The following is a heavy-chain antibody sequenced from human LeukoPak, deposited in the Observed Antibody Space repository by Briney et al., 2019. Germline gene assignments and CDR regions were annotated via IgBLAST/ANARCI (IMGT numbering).Heavy chain of an antibody. V-gene: IGHV3-30*04. CDR3: ARELLWFGEKLDPLGY. D-gene: IGHD3-10*01. CDR1: GFTFSSYA. J-gene: IGHJ4*02. CDR2: ISYDGSNK. Sequence: GRSLRLSCGASGFTFSSYAMHWVRQAPGKGLEWVAVISYDGSNKYYADSVKGRFTISRDNSKNTLYLQMNSLRAEDTAVYYCARELLWFGEKLDPLGYWGQGTLVTVSS.